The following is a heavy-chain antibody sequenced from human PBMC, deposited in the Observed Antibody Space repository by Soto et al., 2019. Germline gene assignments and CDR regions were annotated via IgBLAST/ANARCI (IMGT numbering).Heavy chain of an antibody. CDR3: ARADMNTFGGVIVYYMDV. Sequence: SETLSLTCTVSGGSISSYYWSWIRQPPGKGLEWIGYIYHSGNTNCNPSLKSRVTISEDTSKNQFSLNLSSVTAADTAVYYCARADMNTFGGVIVYYMDVWGKGTTVTVSS. D-gene: IGHD3-16*02. CDR2: IYHSGNT. CDR1: GGSISSYY. V-gene: IGHV4-59*01. J-gene: IGHJ6*03.